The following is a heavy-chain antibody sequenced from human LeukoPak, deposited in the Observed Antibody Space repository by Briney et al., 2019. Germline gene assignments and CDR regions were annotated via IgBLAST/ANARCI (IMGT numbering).Heavy chain of an antibody. Sequence: SETLSLTCAVSADSFSSHYWTWIRQPPGKGLEWTGYISYIGYTNYNPSLKSRVTISIDTSKNQFSLKLSSVTAADTAVYYCARDLVTVTKGFDIWGQGTMVSVSS. D-gene: IGHD4-17*01. CDR3: ARDLVTVTKGFDI. CDR1: ADSFSSHY. CDR2: ISYIGYT. J-gene: IGHJ3*02. V-gene: IGHV4-59*11.